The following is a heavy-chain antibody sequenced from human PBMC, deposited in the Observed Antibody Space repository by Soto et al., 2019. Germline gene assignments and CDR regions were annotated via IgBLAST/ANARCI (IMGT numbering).Heavy chain of an antibody. J-gene: IGHJ4*02. Sequence: EVQLLESGGGLVQPGGSLRLSCAASGFTFSTYAMNWVRQAPGKGLEWVSGISGSGGVSGSGGYTYYADSVKGRFTISRDHSENTLYLQMNSLRAEDTAVYYCAKDRCSSTTCCFDFWGQGTLVTVSS. V-gene: IGHV3-23*01. CDR2: ISGSGGVSGSGGYT. D-gene: IGHD2-2*01. CDR1: GFTFSTYA. CDR3: AKDRCSSTTCCFDF.